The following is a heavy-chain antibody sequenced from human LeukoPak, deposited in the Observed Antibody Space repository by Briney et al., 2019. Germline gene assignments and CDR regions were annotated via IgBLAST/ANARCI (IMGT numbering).Heavy chain of an antibody. CDR3: ARSLSPYYDVTSAYWVWGY. Sequence: SETLSLTCGVSGETFSGYYWSWLRQPPRKRLEWIGEINQSGDTNYNPSFESRVTMSVDASKKQFSLKVKSVTAADGAVYYCARSLSPYYDVTSAYWVWGYWGQGSLVIISA. CDR1: GETFSGYY. J-gene: IGHJ4*02. V-gene: IGHV4-34*01. D-gene: IGHD3-3*01. CDR2: INQSGDT.